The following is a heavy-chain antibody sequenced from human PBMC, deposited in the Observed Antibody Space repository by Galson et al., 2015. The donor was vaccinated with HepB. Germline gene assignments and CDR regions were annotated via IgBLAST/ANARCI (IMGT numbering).Heavy chain of an antibody. CDR1: GFTFRGYT. Sequence: SLRLSCAASGFTFRGYTINWVRQAPGKGLEWVPTINSDGGTHYADFAKGRFTISRDDPENMLYLQMDSLGADDTALYYCATRSIAHFDHWGQGTLVIVSS. CDR3: ATRSIAHFDH. CDR2: INSDGGT. D-gene: IGHD6-13*01. J-gene: IGHJ4*02. V-gene: IGHV3-23*01.